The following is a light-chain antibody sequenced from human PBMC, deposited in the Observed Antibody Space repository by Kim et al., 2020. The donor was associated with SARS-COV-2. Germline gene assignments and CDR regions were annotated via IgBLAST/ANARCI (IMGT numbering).Light chain of an antibody. CDR2: DVT. V-gene: IGLV2-14*03. CDR3: SSYTSSDTLV. CDR1: SSDVGGYNF. J-gene: IGLJ1*01. Sequence: QSALTQPASVSGSPGQSITISCSGTSSDVGGYNFVSWFQQHPGKAPKLLIYDVTNRPSGISNRFSGSKSGHTASLTISGLQAEDEADYYCSSYTSSDTLVFGAGTKVTVL.